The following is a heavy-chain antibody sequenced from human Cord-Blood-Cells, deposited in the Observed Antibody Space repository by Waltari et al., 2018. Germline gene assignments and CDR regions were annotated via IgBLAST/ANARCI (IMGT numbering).Heavy chain of an antibody. J-gene: IGHJ4*02. CDR2: IYYSGST. CDR3: ARRFRTYSSSWYGFDY. Sequence: QLQLQESGPGLVKPSETLSLTCTVSGGSISSSSYYWGWIRQPPGKGLEWIGSIYYSGSTYDNPSLKSRVTISVDTSKNQFSLKLSSVTAADTAVYYCARRFRTYSSSWYGFDYWGQGTLVTVSS. V-gene: IGHV4-39*01. CDR1: GGSISSSSYY. D-gene: IGHD6-13*01.